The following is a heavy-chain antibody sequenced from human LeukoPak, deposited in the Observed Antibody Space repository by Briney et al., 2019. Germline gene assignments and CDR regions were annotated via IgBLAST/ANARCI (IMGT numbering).Heavy chain of an antibody. CDR1: GYSISSGYY. CDR3: ARGYYYGSGGYAFDI. Sequence: PSETLSLTCTVSGYSISSGYYWGWIRQPPGKGLEWIGSIYHSGSTYYNPSLKSRVTISVDTSKNQFSLKLSSVTAADTAVYYCARGYYYGSGGYAFDIWGQGTMVTVSS. D-gene: IGHD3-10*01. CDR2: IYHSGST. J-gene: IGHJ3*02. V-gene: IGHV4-38-2*02.